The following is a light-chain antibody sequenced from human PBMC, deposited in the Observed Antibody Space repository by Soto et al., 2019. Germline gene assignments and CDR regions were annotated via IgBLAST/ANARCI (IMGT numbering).Light chain of an antibody. V-gene: IGKV3-11*01. CDR3: QQRGNRPLMT. Sequence: EIVLTQSPATLSLSPGEGATLSGRASQSVGIFLAWYQQKPGQPPRLLIYAASKRATGIPARFSGSGSGTDFTLTISRLEPEDFAVYFCQQRGNRPLMTFGQGTRLEIK. CDR1: QSVGIF. CDR2: AAS. J-gene: IGKJ5*01.